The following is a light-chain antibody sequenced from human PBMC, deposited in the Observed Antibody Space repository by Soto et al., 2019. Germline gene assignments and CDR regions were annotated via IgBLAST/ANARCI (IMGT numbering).Light chain of an antibody. CDR2: KIS. V-gene: IGKV2-24*01. Sequence: DLVMTQTPLSLPVTLGQPASISCRSSQSLVHSDGLTYLSWVQQRPGQPPRLLLYKISNRFSGVPDRFSGSGAGTDFTLKISRVEAEDVGVYYCMQGTQFPPYTFGQGTKLEIK. CDR1: QSLVHSDGLTY. CDR3: MQGTQFPPYT. J-gene: IGKJ2*01.